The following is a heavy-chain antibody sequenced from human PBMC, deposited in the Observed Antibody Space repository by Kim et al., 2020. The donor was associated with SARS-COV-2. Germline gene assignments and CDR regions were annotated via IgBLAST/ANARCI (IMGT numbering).Heavy chain of an antibody. V-gene: IGHV3-13*01. CDR3: ARGAYYDILTGYDSGGPGGMDV. Sequence: GGPLRLSCAASGFTFSSYDMHWVRQATGKGLEWVSAIGTAGDTYYPGSVKGRFTISRENAKNSLYLQMNSLRAGDTAVYYCARGAYYDILTGYDSGGPGGMDVWGQRTTVTVSS. CDR1: GFTFSSYD. J-gene: IGHJ6*02. CDR2: IGTAGDT. D-gene: IGHD3-9*01.